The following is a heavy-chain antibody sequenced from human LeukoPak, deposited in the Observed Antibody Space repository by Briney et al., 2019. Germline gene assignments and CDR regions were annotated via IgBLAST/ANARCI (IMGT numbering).Heavy chain of an antibody. Sequence: PSETLSLTCSVSGGSISSYYWSWIRQPPGKGLEWIGYIYYSGSTNYNPSLKSRVTISVDTSKNQFSLKLSSVTAADTAVYYCARGPYDFWSGYPPVGYYYYYYGMDVWGQGTTVTVSS. V-gene: IGHV4-59*12. J-gene: IGHJ6*02. CDR3: ARGPYDFWSGYPPVGYYYYYYGMDV. CDR2: IYYSGST. D-gene: IGHD3-3*01. CDR1: GGSISSYY.